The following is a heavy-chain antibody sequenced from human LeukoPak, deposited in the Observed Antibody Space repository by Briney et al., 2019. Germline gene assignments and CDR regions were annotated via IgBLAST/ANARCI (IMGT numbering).Heavy chain of an antibody. CDR2: ISAYNGNT. V-gene: IGHV1-18*01. J-gene: IGHJ4*02. CDR3: ARRAAGYSGYFYYFDY. CDR1: GYTFTSYG. Sequence: ASVKVSCKASGYTFTSYGISWVRQAPGQGLEWMGWISAYNGNTNYAQKLQGRVTMTTDTSTSTAYMELRSLRSDDTAVYYCARRAAGYSGYFYYFDYWGQGTLVTVSS. D-gene: IGHD5-12*01.